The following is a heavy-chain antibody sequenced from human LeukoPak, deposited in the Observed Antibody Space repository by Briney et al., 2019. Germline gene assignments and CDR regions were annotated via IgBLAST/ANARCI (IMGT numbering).Heavy chain of an antibody. J-gene: IGHJ6*03. CDR3: ARNYDSSGRSGLWGYYCYYYYMDV. V-gene: IGHV4-61*08. CDR1: GGSISSGDYY. D-gene: IGHD3-22*01. CDR2: LYYSGST. Sequence: SQTLSLTCTAPGGSISSGDYYWRWVRQPPRKRLEGVGYLYYSGSTNYNPSLHSRVTISVDTSKNQFSLKLSSVTAADTAVYYCARNYDSSGRSGLWGYYCYYYYMDVWGKGTTVTVSS.